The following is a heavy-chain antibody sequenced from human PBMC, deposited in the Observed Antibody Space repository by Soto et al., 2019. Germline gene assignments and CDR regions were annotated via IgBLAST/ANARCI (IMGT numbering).Heavy chain of an antibody. CDR1: GYTFTNYY. J-gene: IGHJ6*02. CDR3: ARFPAAAGDYYYGLDV. CDR2: INPSSGST. Sequence: GASVKVSCKASGYTFTNYYIHWLRQAPGQGLEWMGLINPSSGSTTYAQKFRGRVTMTRDTSTSTVYMDLSSLRSEDTAMYYCARFPAAAGDYYYGLDVWGQGTTVTVSS. V-gene: IGHV1-46*01. D-gene: IGHD6-13*01.